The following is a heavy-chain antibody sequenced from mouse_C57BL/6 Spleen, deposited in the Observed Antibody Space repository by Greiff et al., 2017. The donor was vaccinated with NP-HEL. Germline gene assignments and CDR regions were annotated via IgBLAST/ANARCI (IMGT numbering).Heavy chain of an antibody. CDR1: GFNIKDYY. Sequence: EVKLQQSGAELVRPGASVKLSCTASGFNIKDYYMHWVKQRPEQGLEWIGRIDPEDGDTEYAPKFQSKATMTADTSSNTAYLQLSSLTSEDTAVYYCTTEYYGSYWYFDVWGTGTTVTVSS. CDR2: IDPEDGDT. D-gene: IGHD1-1*01. J-gene: IGHJ1*03. CDR3: TTEYYGSYWYFDV. V-gene: IGHV14-1*01.